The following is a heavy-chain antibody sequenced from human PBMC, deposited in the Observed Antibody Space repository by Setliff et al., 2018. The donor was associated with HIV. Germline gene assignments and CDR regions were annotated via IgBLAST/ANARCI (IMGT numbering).Heavy chain of an antibody. CDR2: ITNSGDST. J-gene: IGHJ6*02. Sequence: PGGSLRLSCAASGFTFSSYAMTWVRQAPEKGLEWVSAITNSGDSTYYADSVKGRFTISRDNSNNTLYLQLNSLRAEDTAIYYCARDLDPFFAMEIWGQGTTVTVSS. CDR1: GFTFSSYA. CDR3: ARDLDPFFAMEI. V-gene: IGHV3-23*01.